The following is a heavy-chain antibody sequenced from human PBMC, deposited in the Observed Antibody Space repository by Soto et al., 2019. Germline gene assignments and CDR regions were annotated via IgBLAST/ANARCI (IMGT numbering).Heavy chain of an antibody. CDR1: GCSFSSYW. CDR2: IKQYRSQK. CDR3: ARPYCSGGSFHNWFHX. V-gene: IGHV3-7*03. Sequence: LCFSCAASGCSFSSYWMSWVRQAPGKGLQWVANIKQYRSQKYYVDSGNGRFTICRDNAKNSLYLQMNSLRAEDTAIYHCARPYCSGGSFHNWFHXWGQATLVTVSX. D-gene: IGHD2-15*01. J-gene: IGHJ5*02.